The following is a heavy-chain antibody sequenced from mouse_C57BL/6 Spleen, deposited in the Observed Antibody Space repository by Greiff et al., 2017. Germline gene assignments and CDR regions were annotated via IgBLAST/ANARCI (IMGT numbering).Heavy chain of an antibody. D-gene: IGHD2-4*01. CDR1: GYTFTSYG. CDR3: ARGAYDYDDGYYCDY. J-gene: IGHJ2*01. CDR2: IYPRSGNT. V-gene: IGHV1-81*01. Sequence: VQLQQSGAELARPGASVKLSCKASGYTFTSYGISWVKQRTGQGLEWIGEIYPRSGNTYYNEKFKGKATLTADKSSSTAYMELRSLTSEDSAVYFCARGAYDYDDGYYCDYWGQGTTLTVSS.